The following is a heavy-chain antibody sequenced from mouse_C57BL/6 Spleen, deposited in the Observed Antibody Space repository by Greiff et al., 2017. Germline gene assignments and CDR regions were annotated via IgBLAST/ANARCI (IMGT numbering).Heavy chain of an antibody. CDR2: IDPSDSYT. CDR3: ARITTVVAGGHYYAMDY. D-gene: IGHD1-1*01. J-gene: IGHJ4*01. CDR1: GYTFTSYW. V-gene: IGHV1-69*01. Sequence: LQQPGAELVMPGASVKLSCKASGYTFTSYWMHWVKQRPGQGLEWIGEIDPSDSYTNYNQKFKGKSTLTVDKSSSTAYMQLSSLTSEDSAVYYCARITTVVAGGHYYAMDYWGQGTSVTVSS.